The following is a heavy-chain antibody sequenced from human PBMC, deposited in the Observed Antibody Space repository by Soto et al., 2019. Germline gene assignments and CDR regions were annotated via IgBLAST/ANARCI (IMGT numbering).Heavy chain of an antibody. CDR1: GYTFTKYG. V-gene: IGHV1-18*04. D-gene: IGHD2-2*02. Sequence: QEQLVQSGGEVKKPGASVRVSCKASGYTFTKYGITWVRQAPGQGFEWMGWIGVYNGKTNYARKLQGRVIMTADTSASTAYMELRSLRSDDTAVYYCSRARYCTSPSCYNHYYYGMDIWGQGTTVSVSS. J-gene: IGHJ6*02. CDR2: IGVYNGKT. CDR3: SRARYCTSPSCYNHYYYGMDI.